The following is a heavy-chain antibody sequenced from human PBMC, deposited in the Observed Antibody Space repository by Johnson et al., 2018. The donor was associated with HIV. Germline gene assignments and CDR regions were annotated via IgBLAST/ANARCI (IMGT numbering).Heavy chain of an antibody. CDR2: IRYDGSNK. CDR3: AKESRYSARYNGNDGYAFDI. J-gene: IGHJ3*02. CDR1: GFTFSSFG. V-gene: IGHV3-30*02. D-gene: IGHD1-1*01. Sequence: QVQLVESGGGVVQPGGSLRLSCAASGFTFSSFGMHWVRQAPGKGLEWVAFIRYDGSNKYYADSVKGRFTISRDNSKNIVYLQMDSLRAEDTVLYYCAKESRYSARYNGNDGYAFDIWGQGTMVTVSS.